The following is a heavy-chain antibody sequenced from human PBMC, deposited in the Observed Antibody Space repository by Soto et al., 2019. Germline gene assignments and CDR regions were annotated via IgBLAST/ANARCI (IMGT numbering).Heavy chain of an antibody. D-gene: IGHD4-17*01. J-gene: IGHJ4*02. V-gene: IGHV3-23*01. CDR2: MSAGGGST. Sequence: GGSLRLSCAASGFSFSSYAMSWVRQAPGKGLEWVSCMSAGGGSTFHADSVKGRFAISRDNTKNTLFLQMNSLRAEDTAVYYCAKERATTTAFDYWGQGALVTVSS. CDR1: GFSFSSYA. CDR3: AKERATTTAFDY.